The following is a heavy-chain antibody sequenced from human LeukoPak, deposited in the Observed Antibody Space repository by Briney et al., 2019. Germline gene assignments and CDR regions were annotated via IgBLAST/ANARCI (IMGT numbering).Heavy chain of an antibody. D-gene: IGHD3-22*01. CDR1: GGSFNGYY. J-gene: IGHJ3*02. Sequence: PSETLSLTCAVYGGSFNGYYWSWLRQPPGKGLEWIGEINHSGSTNYNPSLKSRVTISVDTSKNQFSLKLTSVTAADTALYYCARDLPYFDSRGSSEGHSFDIWGQGTMVTVSS. CDR2: INHSGST. V-gene: IGHV4-34*01. CDR3: ARDLPYFDSRGSSEGHSFDI.